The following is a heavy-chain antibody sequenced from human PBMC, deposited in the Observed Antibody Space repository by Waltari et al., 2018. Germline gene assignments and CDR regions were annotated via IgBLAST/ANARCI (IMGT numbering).Heavy chain of an antibody. Sequence: QVQLVESGGGVVQPGRSLRLSCAASGFTFSSYGMHWVRQAPGKGLEWVAVISDDGSNKYYADSVKGRFTIARDNSKNTLYLQMNSLRAEDTAVYYCAKGLTMVRGYFDYWGQGTLVTVSS. D-gene: IGHD3-10*01. V-gene: IGHV3-30*18. CDR1: GFTFSSYG. CDR3: AKGLTMVRGYFDY. J-gene: IGHJ4*02. CDR2: ISDDGSNK.